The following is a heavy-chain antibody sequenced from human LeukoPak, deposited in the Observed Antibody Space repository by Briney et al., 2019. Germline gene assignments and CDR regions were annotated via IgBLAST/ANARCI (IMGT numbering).Heavy chain of an antibody. D-gene: IGHD2-2*01. J-gene: IGHJ4*02. CDR2: ISSSGGSK. CDR1: GFIFSDYY. CDR3: AREALSSRYLDS. Sequence: PGGSLRLSCAASGFIFSDYYMSWVRQAPGKGLEWIAYISSSGGSKYSADSVRGRFTLSRDNAQNSLYLQMTSLRAEDAAVYYCAREALSSRYLDSWGQGTLVTVAS. V-gene: IGHV3-11*01.